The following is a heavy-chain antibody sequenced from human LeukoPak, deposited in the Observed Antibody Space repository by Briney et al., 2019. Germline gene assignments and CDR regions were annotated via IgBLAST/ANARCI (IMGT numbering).Heavy chain of an antibody. CDR3: ARRYYYDSSGYYHDY. V-gene: IGHV4-39*01. J-gene: IGHJ4*02. Sequence: SETLSLTCTVSGGSISSSSYYWGWIRQPPGKWLEWLGSIYYSGSTYCNPCLKSRVTISVDTSKNQFSLKLSSVTAADTAVYYCARRYYYDSSGYYHDYWGQGTLVTVSS. CDR2: IYYSGST. CDR1: GGSISSSSYY. D-gene: IGHD3-22*01.